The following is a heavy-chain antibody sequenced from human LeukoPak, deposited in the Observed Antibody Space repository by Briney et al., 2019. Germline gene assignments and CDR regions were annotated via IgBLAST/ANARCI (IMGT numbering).Heavy chain of an antibody. V-gene: IGHV3-48*02. CDR2: ISSSNSDI. Sequence: GGSLRLSCAASGFTFSRYSMNWVRQAPGKGLEWVSYISSSNSDIYYADSVKGRFTISRDNAQNSLYLQMNSLRDEDTAVYYCASNAASGHGYWGQGTPVTVSS. J-gene: IGHJ4*02. CDR1: GFTFSRYS. CDR3: ASNAASGHGY. D-gene: IGHD6-13*01.